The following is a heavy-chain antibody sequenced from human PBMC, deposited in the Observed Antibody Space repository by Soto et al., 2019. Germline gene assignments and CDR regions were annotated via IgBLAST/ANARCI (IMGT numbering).Heavy chain of an antibody. Sequence: QVQLVESGGGVVQPGRSLRLSCAASGFTFSSYAMHWVRQAPGKGLEWVAVISYDGSNKYYADSVQGRFTISRDNSMNPLYLQMNSLGADDPAVYYCARAEGYCSGGSCYRPYYYYGMDVRGQGTTVTVSS. J-gene: IGHJ6*02. CDR3: ARAEGYCSGGSCYRPYYYYGMDV. CDR1: GFTFSSYA. CDR2: ISYDGSNK. D-gene: IGHD2-15*01. V-gene: IGHV3-30-3*01.